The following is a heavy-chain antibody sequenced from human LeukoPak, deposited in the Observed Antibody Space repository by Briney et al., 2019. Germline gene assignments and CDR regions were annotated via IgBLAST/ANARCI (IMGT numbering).Heavy chain of an antibody. CDR1: GGSISSYY. CDR2: IYYSGST. V-gene: IGHV4-59*08. J-gene: IGHJ4*02. D-gene: IGHD6-13*01. Sequence: SETLSLTCTVSGGSISSYYWSWIRQPPGKGLEWIGYIYYSGSTNYNPSLKSRVTISVDTSKNQFSLKLSSVTAADTAVYYCARDSSSWFDYWGQGTLVTVSS. CDR3: ARDSSSWFDY.